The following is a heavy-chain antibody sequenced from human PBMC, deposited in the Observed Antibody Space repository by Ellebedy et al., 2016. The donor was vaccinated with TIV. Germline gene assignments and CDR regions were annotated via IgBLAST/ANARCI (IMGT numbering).Heavy chain of an antibody. CDR1: GGTFSSYA. J-gene: IGHJ6*02. CDR3: ARGRIRVYGMDV. Sequence: SVKVSCXASGGTFSSYAISWVRQAPGQGLEWMGGIIPIFGTANYAQKFQGRVTITADESTSTAYMELSSLRSEDTAVYYCARGRIRVYGMDVWGQGTTVTVSS. V-gene: IGHV1-69*13. CDR2: IIPIFGTA.